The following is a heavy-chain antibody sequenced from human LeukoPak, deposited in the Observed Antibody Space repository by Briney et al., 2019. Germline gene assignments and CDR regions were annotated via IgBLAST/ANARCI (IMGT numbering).Heavy chain of an antibody. Sequence: SETLSLTCAVYGGSFSGYYWSWIRQPPGKGLEWIGEINHSGSTNYNPSLKSRVTISVDTSKNQFSLKLSSVTAADTAVYYRARGRKVVVVPAARGPHYYFDYWGQGTLVTVSS. CDR3: ARGRKVVVVPAARGPHYYFDY. V-gene: IGHV4-34*01. CDR2: INHSGST. J-gene: IGHJ4*02. CDR1: GGSFSGYY. D-gene: IGHD2-2*01.